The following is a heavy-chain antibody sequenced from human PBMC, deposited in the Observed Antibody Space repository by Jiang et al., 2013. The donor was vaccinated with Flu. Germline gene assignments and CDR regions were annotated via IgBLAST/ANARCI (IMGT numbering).Heavy chain of an antibody. CDR3: ASPQGPLDY. V-gene: IGHV3-30*02. J-gene: IGHJ4*02. Sequence: HWVRQAPGKGLEWVAFIRYDGSNKYYADSVKGRFTISRDNSKNTLYLQMNSLRAEDTAVYYCASPQGPLDYWGQGTLVTVSS. CDR2: IRYDGSNK.